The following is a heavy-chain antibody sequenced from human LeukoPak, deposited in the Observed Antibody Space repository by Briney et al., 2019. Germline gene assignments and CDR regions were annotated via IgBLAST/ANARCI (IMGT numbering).Heavy chain of an antibody. V-gene: IGHV3-7*01. J-gene: IGHJ6*03. D-gene: IGHD2-15*01. CDR2: IKQDGSEK. CDR3: ASDRYCSGGSCYSGWSFYYYYYMDV. Sequence: GGSLRLSCAASGFTFSSYWMSWVRQAPGKGLEWVANIKQDGSEKYYVDSVKGRFTISRDNAKNSLYLQMNSLRAEDTAVYYCASDRYCSGGSCYSGWSFYYYYYMDVWGKGTTVTVSS. CDR1: GFTFSSYW.